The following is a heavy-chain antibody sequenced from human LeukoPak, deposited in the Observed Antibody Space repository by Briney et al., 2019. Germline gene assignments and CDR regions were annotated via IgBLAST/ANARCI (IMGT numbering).Heavy chain of an antibody. CDR2: ISGSGGST. J-gene: IGHJ6*03. V-gene: IGHV3-23*01. CDR1: GFTFSSYA. CDR3: AKDSPSPLGIRYYYYYMDV. Sequence: GSLRLSCAASGFTFSSYAMSWVRQAPGKGLEWVSAISGSGGSTYYADSVKGRFTISRDNSKNTLYLQMNSLRAEDTAVYYCAKDSPSPLGIRYYYYYMDVWGKGTTVTVSS.